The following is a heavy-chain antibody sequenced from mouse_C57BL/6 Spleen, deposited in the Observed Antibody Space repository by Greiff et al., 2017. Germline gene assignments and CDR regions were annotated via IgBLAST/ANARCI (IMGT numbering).Heavy chain of an antibody. CDR3: ARGGGTWDY. J-gene: IGHJ2*01. CDR1: GYTFTSYW. Sequence: QVQLQQPGAELVKPGASVKLSCKASGYTFTSYWMQWVKQRPGQGLEWIGEIDPSDSYTNYNQKFKGKATLTVDPSSSTAYMQLRSLTAEDSAVYYCARGGGTWDYWGQGTTLTVSS. D-gene: IGHD3-3*01. CDR2: IDPSDSYT. V-gene: IGHV1-50*01.